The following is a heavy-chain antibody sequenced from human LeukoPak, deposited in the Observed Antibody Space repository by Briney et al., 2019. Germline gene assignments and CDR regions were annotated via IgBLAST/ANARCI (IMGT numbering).Heavy chain of an antibody. J-gene: IGHJ6*02. Sequence: SQTLSLTCTVSGGSISSGDYYWSWIRQPPGKGLEWIGEINHSGSTNYNPSLKSRVTISVDTSKNQFSLKLSSVTAADTAVYYCARGVVVAGGYYYYYYGMDVWGQGTTVTVSS. CDR1: GGSISSGDYY. CDR3: ARGVVVAGGYYYYYYGMDV. V-gene: IGHV4-30-4*08. CDR2: INHSGST. D-gene: IGHD2-15*01.